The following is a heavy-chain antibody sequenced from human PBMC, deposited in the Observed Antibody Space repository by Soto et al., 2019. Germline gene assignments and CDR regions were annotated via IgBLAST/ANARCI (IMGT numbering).Heavy chain of an antibody. J-gene: IGHJ2*01. CDR2: IKQDGSET. V-gene: IGHV3-7*04. CDR3: ARVYYNDKSTCYRSFDI. CDR1: GFSFSSYW. Sequence: VESGGGLVQPGGSLRLSCAASGFSFSSYWMTWVRQAPGKGLEWVANIKQDGSETKYVDSVKGRFTISRDNAKNSLYLQMSSLRGEDTALYYCARVYYNDKSTCYRSFDIWGRGTLVTVSS. D-gene: IGHD3-22*01.